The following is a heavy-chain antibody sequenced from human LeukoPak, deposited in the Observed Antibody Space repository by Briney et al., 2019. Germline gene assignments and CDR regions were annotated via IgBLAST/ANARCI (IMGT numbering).Heavy chain of an antibody. J-gene: IGHJ4*02. CDR2: ISSSSSYI. CDR3: ARVRHGLREAPDY. V-gene: IGHV3-21*01. Sequence: GSLRLSCAASGFTFSSYSMNLVRQAPGKGLEWVSSISSSSSYIYYADSVKGRFTISRENAKNSLYLQMNSLRAEDTAVYYCARVRHGLREAPDYWGQGTLVTVSS. CDR1: GFTFSSYS. D-gene: IGHD5-12*01.